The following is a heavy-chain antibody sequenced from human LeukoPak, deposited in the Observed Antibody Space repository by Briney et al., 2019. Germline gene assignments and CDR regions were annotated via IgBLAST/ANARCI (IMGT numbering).Heavy chain of an antibody. CDR3: ASYLGGYNNWSDP. V-gene: IGHV1-2*02. CDR2: INPNSGCT. J-gene: IGHJ5*02. CDR1: GYTFTGYY. D-gene: IGHD1-14*01. Sequence: ASVKVSCKASGYTFTGYYMHWVRPAPGQGLEWMGWINPNSGCTNYAQKFQGRVTMTRDTSTSTGYMELSRLRSDDTAVYYCASYLGGYNNWSDPWGQGTLVTVSS.